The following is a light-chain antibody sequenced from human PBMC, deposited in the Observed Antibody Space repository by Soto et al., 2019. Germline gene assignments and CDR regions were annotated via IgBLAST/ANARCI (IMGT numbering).Light chain of an antibody. CDR1: TSNIGNNF. CDR3: GTWDSSLTAVV. V-gene: IGLV1-51*01. Sequence: QSALTQPPSLSAAPGQQVTISCSGSTSNIGNNFVSWYQQLPGTAPKLLIYDNHKRPSGVPDRFSGSKSGTSTTLGITGLQTGDEADYYCGTWDSSLTAVVFGGGTKLTVL. J-gene: IGLJ2*01. CDR2: DNH.